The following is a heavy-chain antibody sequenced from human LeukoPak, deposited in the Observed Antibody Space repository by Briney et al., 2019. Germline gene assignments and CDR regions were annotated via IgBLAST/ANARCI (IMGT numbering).Heavy chain of an antibody. V-gene: IGHV3-9*01. D-gene: IGHD3-10*01. CDR1: GFTFDDYA. Sequence: PGGSLRLSCAASGFTFDDYAMHWVRQAPGEGLEWVSGISWNSGSIGYADSVKGRFTISRDNAKNSLYLQMNSLRAEDTALYYCAKDLRTGAFDIWGQGTMVTVSS. CDR3: AKDLRTGAFDI. J-gene: IGHJ3*02. CDR2: ISWNSGSI.